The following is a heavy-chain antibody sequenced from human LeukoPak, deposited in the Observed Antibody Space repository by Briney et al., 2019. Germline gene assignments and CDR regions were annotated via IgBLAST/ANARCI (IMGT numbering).Heavy chain of an antibody. J-gene: IGHJ4*02. CDR1: GFPFSSYW. CDR2: IATDGGGP. Sequence: GGSLRLYGQASGFPFSSYWRHWVRHAPGKGLVWVSRIATDGGGPISTDSVKGRFTISRDNTKNTLYLQMNSLTVEDTAVYFCVSDGGPYGGSPGGYWGQGTLVTVSS. V-gene: IGHV3-74*01. D-gene: IGHD2-15*01. CDR3: VSDGGPYGGSPGGY.